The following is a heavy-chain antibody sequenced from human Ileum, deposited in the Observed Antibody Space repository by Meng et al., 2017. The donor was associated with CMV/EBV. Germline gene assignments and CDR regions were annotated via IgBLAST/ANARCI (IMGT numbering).Heavy chain of an antibody. J-gene: IGHJ4*02. CDR2: VSPGGI. Sequence: QVQLPESGPGLLKPSETLSLTCSFSGVSISNYYWTWIRQPAGKGLEFIGRVSPGGIEYNPSLMSRVTMSLDTSRNQLSLNLNPVTAADTAVYYCARAAARGVPVDYWGQGILVTVSS. CDR3: ARAAARGVPVDY. D-gene: IGHD3-10*01. CDR1: GVSISNYY. V-gene: IGHV4-4*07.